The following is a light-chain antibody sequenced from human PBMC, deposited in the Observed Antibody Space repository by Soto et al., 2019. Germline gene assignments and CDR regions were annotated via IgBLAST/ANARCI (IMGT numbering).Light chain of an antibody. J-gene: IGKJ5*01. CDR3: QQLNSYPIT. CDR2: AAS. Sequence: IRLTQSPSSLSASVGDRVTITCRASQGISSYLAWYQQKPGQAPKLLIYAASTLQSGVPSRLRGSGSGTDFTLTISSMQPEDFATYYCQQLNSYPITFGQGTRLEI. CDR1: QGISSY. V-gene: IGKV1-9*01.